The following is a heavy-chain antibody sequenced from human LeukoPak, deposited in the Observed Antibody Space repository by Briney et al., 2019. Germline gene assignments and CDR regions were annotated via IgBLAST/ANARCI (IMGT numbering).Heavy chain of an antibody. Sequence: GGSLRLSCVASGFTLSSYAVSWVRQAPGKGLQWVSSLGISGDYAWYAGSVKGRFTISRDNAKNSLYLQMNSLRAEDTAVYYCARDYSSGWLSYYYYYYMDVWGKGTTVTVSS. CDR2: LGISGDYA. V-gene: IGHV3-21*01. D-gene: IGHD6-19*01. J-gene: IGHJ6*03. CDR1: GFTLSSYA. CDR3: ARDYSSGWLSYYYYYYMDV.